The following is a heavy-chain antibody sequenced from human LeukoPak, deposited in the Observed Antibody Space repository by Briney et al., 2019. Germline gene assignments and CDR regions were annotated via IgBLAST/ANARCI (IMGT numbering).Heavy chain of an antibody. D-gene: IGHD3-10*01. CDR3: ARTMVRGGLYMDV. J-gene: IGHJ6*03. CDR1: GFTFSSYW. CDR2: INSDGSST. Sequence: HPGGSLRLSCAASGFTFSSYWMHWVRQAPGKGLVWVSRINSDGSSTSYADSVKGRFTISRDNAKNTLYLQMNSLRAEDTAVYYCARTMVRGGLYMDVWGKGTTVTVSS. V-gene: IGHV3-74*01.